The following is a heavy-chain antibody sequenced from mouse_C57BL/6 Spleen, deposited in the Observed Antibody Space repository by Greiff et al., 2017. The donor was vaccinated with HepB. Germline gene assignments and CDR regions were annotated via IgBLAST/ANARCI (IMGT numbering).Heavy chain of an antibody. J-gene: IGHJ2*01. CDR3: ARSGDGYYPFDY. CDR2: IDPSDSYT. Sequence: QVQLKQSGAELVMPGASVKLSCKASGYTFTSYWMHWVKQRPGQGLEWIGEIDPSDSYTNYNQKFKGKSTLTVDKSSSTAYMQLSSLTSEDSAVYYCARSGDGYYPFDYWGQGTTLTVSS. D-gene: IGHD2-3*01. V-gene: IGHV1-69*01. CDR1: GYTFTSYW.